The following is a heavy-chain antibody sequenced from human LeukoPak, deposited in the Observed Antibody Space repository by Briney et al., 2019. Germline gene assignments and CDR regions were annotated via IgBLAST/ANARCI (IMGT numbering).Heavy chain of an antibody. V-gene: IGHV4-30-4*01. CDR1: GGSISSGDYY. CDR2: IYYIGNT. D-gene: IGHD2-21*02. CDR3: ASAYCGGDCTPYWYFDL. Sequence: PSQTLSLTCTVSGGSISSGDYYWSWIRQPPGKGLEWIGYIYYIGNTFYNPSLKSRVTISVDTSKNQFSLKLSSVTAADTAVYYCASAYCGGDCTPYWYFDLWGRGTLVTVSS. J-gene: IGHJ2*01.